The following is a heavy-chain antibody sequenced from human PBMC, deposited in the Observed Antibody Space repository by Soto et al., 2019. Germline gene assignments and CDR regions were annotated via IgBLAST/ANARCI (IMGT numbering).Heavy chain of an antibody. V-gene: IGHV3-30-3*01. Sequence: GGSLRLSCAASGFTFSSYAMHWVRQAPGKGLEWVAVISYDGSNKYYADSVKGRFTISRDNSKNTLYLQMNSLRAEDTAVYYCAREESDSSSWYVWYYGMDVWGQGTTVTVSS. CDR3: AREESDSSSWYVWYYGMDV. CDR2: ISYDGSNK. CDR1: GFTFSSYA. J-gene: IGHJ6*02. D-gene: IGHD6-13*01.